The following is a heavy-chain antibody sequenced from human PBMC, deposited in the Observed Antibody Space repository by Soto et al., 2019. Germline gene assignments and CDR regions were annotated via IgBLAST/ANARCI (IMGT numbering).Heavy chain of an antibody. V-gene: IGHV4-30-2*01. CDR1: GDSISSADYS. CDR2: IYHSGSA. J-gene: IGHJ6*02. D-gene: IGHD1-26*01. Sequence: PPETLSLTCTGSGDSISSADYSWSWNRQPPGKGLEWIGYIYHSGSAHYNPSLKSRVTISVDKSKNQFSLKLSSVTAADTAVYYCARDPSFHSGSYRRGLWDYGMDVWGQGTTVTVSS. CDR3: ARDPSFHSGSYRRGLWDYGMDV.